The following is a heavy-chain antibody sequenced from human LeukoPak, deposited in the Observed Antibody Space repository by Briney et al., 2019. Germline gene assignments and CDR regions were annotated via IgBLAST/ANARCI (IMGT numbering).Heavy chain of an antibody. Sequence: ASVKVSCKASGYTFSGYGFSWVRQAPGQGLEWMGWISAYNGNTKFAQKYQGRVTMTTDTSTSTAYMELRSLRSDDTAVYYCARGPIAAAGTRWTGDYWGQGTLVTVSS. D-gene: IGHD6-13*01. CDR1: GYTFSGYG. CDR3: ARGPIAAAGTRWTGDY. J-gene: IGHJ4*02. V-gene: IGHV1-18*01. CDR2: ISAYNGNT.